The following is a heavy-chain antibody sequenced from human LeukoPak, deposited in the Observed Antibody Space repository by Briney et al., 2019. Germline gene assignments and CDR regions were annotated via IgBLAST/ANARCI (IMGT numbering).Heavy chain of an antibody. CDR3: ARGAGLLDYYYMDV. CDR2: ISSNGGSR. Sequence: GGSLSLSRAASGFTFRSCAMHWVRPAPARGREDVSAISSNGGSRYYANSVKGRFTISRDNSKNTLYLQMRSLRAEDMAVYYCARGAGLLDYYYMDVWGKGTTVTASS. V-gene: IGHV3-64*01. CDR1: GFTFRSCA. J-gene: IGHJ6*03.